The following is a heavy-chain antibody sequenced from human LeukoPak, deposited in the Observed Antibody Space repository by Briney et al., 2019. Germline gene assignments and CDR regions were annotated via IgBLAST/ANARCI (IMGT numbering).Heavy chain of an antibody. J-gene: IGHJ4*02. Sequence: GASVKVSCKASGYTFTSYNINWGRQATGQGLEWMGWMNPNSGNTGYAQKFQGRVTMTRNTSISTAYMELSSLRSEDTAVYHCASCRGSGAKCSLDYWGQGTLVTVSS. CDR3: ASCRGSGAKCSLDY. CDR1: GYTFTSYN. D-gene: IGHD2-15*01. V-gene: IGHV1-8*02. CDR2: MNPNSGNT.